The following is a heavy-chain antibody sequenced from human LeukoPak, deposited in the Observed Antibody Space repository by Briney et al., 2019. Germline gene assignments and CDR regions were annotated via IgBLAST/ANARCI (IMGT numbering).Heavy chain of an antibody. V-gene: IGHV3-49*04. Sequence: GGSLTLSCTASGFTFGDYAMSWVRQAPGKGLEWVGFIRSKAYGGTTEYAASVKGRFTISRDDSKSIAYLQMNSLKTEDTAVYYCTRGPDYSYNWFDPWGQGTLVTVSS. CDR3: TRGPDYSYNWFDP. J-gene: IGHJ5*02. CDR1: GFTFGDYA. D-gene: IGHD4-11*01. CDR2: IRSKAYGGTT.